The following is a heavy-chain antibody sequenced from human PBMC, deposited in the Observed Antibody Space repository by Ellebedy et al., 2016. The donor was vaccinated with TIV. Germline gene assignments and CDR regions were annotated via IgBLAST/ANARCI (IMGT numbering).Heavy chain of an antibody. Sequence: PGGSLRLSCAASGFTFRSYGMHWVRQAPGKGLEWVAVIWYDGSNKYYGDSVKGRFTISRDNSKNTLSLQMNSLRAEDTAVYYYARRIAARPDYYYAMDVWGQGTTVTVAS. CDR1: GFTFRSYG. D-gene: IGHD6-6*01. V-gene: IGHV3-33*01. J-gene: IGHJ6*02. CDR3: ARRIAARPDYYYAMDV. CDR2: IWYDGSNK.